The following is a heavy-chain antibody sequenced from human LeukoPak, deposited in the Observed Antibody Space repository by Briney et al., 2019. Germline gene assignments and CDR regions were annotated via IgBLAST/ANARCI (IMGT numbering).Heavy chain of an antibody. J-gene: IGHJ4*02. CDR3: ARGQYYDILTGYYFDY. CDR1: GGSISSYY. CDR2: IYYSGST. Sequence: PSETLSLTCTVSGGSISSYYWSWIRQPPGKGPEWIGYIYYSGSTNYNPSLKSRVTISVDTSKNQFSLKLSSVTAADTAVYYCARGQYYDILTGYYFDYWGQGTLVTVSS. D-gene: IGHD3-9*01. V-gene: IGHV4-59*01.